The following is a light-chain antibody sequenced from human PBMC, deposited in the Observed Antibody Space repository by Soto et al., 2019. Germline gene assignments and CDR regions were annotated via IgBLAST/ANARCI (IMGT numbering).Light chain of an antibody. V-gene: IGKV3-15*01. J-gene: IGKJ1*01. CDR3: QHYNSYSEA. Sequence: EIVLTQSPATLSLSPGERATLSCRASQSVSSYLAWYQQKPGQAPRLLIYGASTRATGIPVRFSGSGSGTEFTLTIGSLQPDDFATYYCQHYNSYSEAFGQGTKVDI. CDR2: GAS. CDR1: QSVSSY.